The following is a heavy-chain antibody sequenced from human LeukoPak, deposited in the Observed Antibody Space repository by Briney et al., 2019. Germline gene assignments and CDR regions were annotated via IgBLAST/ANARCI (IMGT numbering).Heavy chain of an antibody. CDR2: IYTSGST. V-gene: IGHV4-61*02. CDR1: GGSISSGSYY. CDR3: ARAAFGYYDSSGTDY. Sequence: SETLSLTCTVSGGSISSGSYYWSWIRQPAGKGLEWIGRIYTSGSTNYNPSLKSRVTISVDTSKNQFSLKLSSVTAADTAVYYCARAAFGYYDSSGTDYWGQATLVTVSS. D-gene: IGHD3-22*01. J-gene: IGHJ4*02.